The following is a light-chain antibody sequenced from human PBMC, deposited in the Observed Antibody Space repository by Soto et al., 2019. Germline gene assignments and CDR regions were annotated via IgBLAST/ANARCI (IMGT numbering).Light chain of an antibody. Sequence: DIVMTQTPLSLPVAPGEPASISCRSSQSLLHSDGGNTFLAWYLQKPGQSPQLLIYTLSNRASGVPDRFSGSGSGTDFTLKISRVEAEDVGVYYCMQRIAFPWTFGQGTKVEIK. CDR2: TLS. CDR3: MQRIAFPWT. J-gene: IGKJ1*01. CDR1: QSLLHSDGGNTF. V-gene: IGKV2-40*01.